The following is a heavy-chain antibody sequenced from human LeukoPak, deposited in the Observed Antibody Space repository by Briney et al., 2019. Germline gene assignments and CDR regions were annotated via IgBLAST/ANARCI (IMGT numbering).Heavy chain of an antibody. D-gene: IGHD6-13*01. CDR3: ASGVIIATAGSLDY. V-gene: IGHV3-21*01. Sequence: GGALRLSCAAPGFTLSSFSMNWVRPAPGKGLEWVSFIGSGSRYKNYVDSVRGRFTISRDNAKNSLYLQMNSLRAEDTAVYFCASGVIIATAGSLDYWGQGTLVTVSS. CDR1: GFTLSSFS. J-gene: IGHJ4*02. CDR2: IGSGSRYK.